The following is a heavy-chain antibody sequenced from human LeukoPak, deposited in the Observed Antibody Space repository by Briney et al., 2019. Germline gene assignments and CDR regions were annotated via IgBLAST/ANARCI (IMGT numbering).Heavy chain of an antibody. CDR1: GFTFSDPY. J-gene: IGHJ4*02. CDR3: ARTARHLDY. Sequence: GGSLRLSCEASGFTFSDPYMSWIRQAPGKGLECLSYISGSGTDINYADSVRGRFTISRDNAKNLLYLQMNDLRVEDTAVYYCARTARHLDYWRQGTLVTVSS. CDR2: ISGSGTDI. V-gene: IGHV3-11*04. D-gene: IGHD5-18*01.